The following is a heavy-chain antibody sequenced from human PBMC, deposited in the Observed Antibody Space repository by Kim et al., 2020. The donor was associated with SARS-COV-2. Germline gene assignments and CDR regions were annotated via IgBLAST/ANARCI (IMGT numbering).Heavy chain of an antibody. D-gene: IGHD2-15*01. CDR3: AKDYGYCSGGSCYFDY. Sequence: GGSLRLSCAASGFTFSTYAMSWVRQAPGKGLEWVSAIGVGGDTTYYADSVKGRFTISRDSSKNTLYLQMTRLRAEDTAVYYCAKDYGYCSGGSCYFDYWG. V-gene: IGHV3-23*01. CDR2: IGVGGDTT. CDR1: GFTFSTYA. J-gene: IGHJ4*03.